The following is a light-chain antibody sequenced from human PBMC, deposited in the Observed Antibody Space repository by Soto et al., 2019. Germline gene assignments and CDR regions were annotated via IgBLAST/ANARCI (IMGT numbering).Light chain of an antibody. CDR3: QQYNNWPQT. V-gene: IGKV3-11*01. J-gene: IGKJ1*01. Sequence: EIVLTQSPATLSLPPGERATLSCRASQSISSYLAWYQQKPGQAPRLLIYDASNRATGIPARFSGSGSGTDFTLTISSLQSEDFAVYYCQQYNNWPQTFGQGTKVEIK. CDR2: DAS. CDR1: QSISSY.